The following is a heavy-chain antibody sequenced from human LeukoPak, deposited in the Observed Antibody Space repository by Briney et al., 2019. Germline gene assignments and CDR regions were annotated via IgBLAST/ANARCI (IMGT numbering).Heavy chain of an antibody. CDR2: IYHSGST. D-gene: IGHD6-25*01. CDR1: SGSFTTHW. J-gene: IGHJ2*01. Sequence: PSETLSLTCSVSSGSFTTHWWNWIRQTPGKGLEWIGYIYHSGSTYYNPSLKSRVTISVDRSKNQFSLKLSSVTAADTAVYYCASSSTSGPWYFDLWGRGTLVTVSS. V-gene: IGHV4-59*11. CDR3: ASSSTSGPWYFDL.